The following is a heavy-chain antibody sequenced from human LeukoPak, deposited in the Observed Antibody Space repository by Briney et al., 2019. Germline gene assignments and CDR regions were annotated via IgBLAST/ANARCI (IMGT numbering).Heavy chain of an antibody. CDR2: IKQDGSEK. D-gene: IGHD1-26*01. CDR1: GFTFNSYW. CDR3: ASVREWQLQNAPFDC. J-gene: IGHJ5*01. V-gene: IGHV3-7*01. Sequence: GGSLRLSCAASGFTFNSYWMSWVRQAPGKGLEWVANIKQDGSEKYYVDSVKGRFTISRDNAKNSLYLQMNSLRAEDTAVYYCASVREWQLQNAPFDCWGQGTLVTVSS.